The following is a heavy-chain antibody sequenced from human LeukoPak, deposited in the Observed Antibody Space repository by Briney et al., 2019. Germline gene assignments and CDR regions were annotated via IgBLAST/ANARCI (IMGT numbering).Heavy chain of an antibody. Sequence: AASVTVSFKASGFTFTSRSAVQWVRQARGQRLEWIGWIVVDSDNTNYAENFQERVTITRDMSASTSYMELSSLRSEDTAVYFCAAPYTSSWFDLWGQGTLVTVSS. V-gene: IGHV1-58*01. D-gene: IGHD6-13*01. CDR3: AAPYTSSWFDL. CDR2: IVVDSDNT. CDR1: GFTFTSRSA. J-gene: IGHJ5*02.